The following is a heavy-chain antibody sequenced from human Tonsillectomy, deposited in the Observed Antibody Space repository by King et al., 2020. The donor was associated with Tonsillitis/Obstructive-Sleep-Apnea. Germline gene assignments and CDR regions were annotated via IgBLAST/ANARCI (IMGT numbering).Heavy chain of an antibody. V-gene: IGHV4-59*01. Sequence: VQLQESGPGLVKPSETLSLTCTVSGGSISSYYWSWIRQPPGKGLEWIAYIDYSGSTNYNPSLKSRVNISVDTSKNQFSLRLNSVTAADTALYYCAREGAVMNAFDIWGQGTMVTVSS. CDR3: AREGAVMNAFDI. J-gene: IGHJ3*02. CDR1: GGSISSYY. D-gene: IGHD2-8*01. CDR2: IDYSGST.